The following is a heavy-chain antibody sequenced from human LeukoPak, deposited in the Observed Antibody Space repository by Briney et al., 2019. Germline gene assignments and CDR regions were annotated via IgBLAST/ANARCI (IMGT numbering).Heavy chain of an antibody. D-gene: IGHD1-7*01. CDR3: AKSFLELEAYDYYMDV. CDR1: GFTFSRYG. J-gene: IGHJ6*03. V-gene: IGHV3-33*06. Sequence: PGRSLRLSCAASGFTFSRYGMHWVRQAPGKGLERVAVIWYDESNSYYADSVKGRFTISRDNSKKTLYLQMNSLRAEDTAVYYCAKSFLELEAYDYYMDVWGKGTTVTVSS. CDR2: IWYDESNS.